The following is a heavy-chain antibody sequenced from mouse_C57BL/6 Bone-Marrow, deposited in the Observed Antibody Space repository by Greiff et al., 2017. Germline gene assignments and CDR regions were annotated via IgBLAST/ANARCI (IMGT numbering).Heavy chain of an antibody. D-gene: IGHD2-5*01. CDR2: IRNKANGYTT. V-gene: IGHV7-3*01. Sequence: EVHLVESGGGLVQPGGSLSLSCAASGFTFTDYYMSWVRQPPGKALEWLGFIRNKANGYTTEYSASVKGRFTISRDNSQSILYLQMNALRAEDSATYYCARFYYSNYDYAMDYWGQGTSVTVSA. CDR3: ARFYYSNYDYAMDY. CDR1: GFTFTDYY. J-gene: IGHJ4*01.